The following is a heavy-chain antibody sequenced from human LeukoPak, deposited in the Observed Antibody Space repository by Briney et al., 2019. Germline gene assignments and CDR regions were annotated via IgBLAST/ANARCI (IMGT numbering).Heavy chain of an antibody. Sequence: GGSLRLSCAASGFTFSSYWMHWVRQAPGKGLVWVSRINSDGSSTSYADAVKGRFIISRDNSRNTLSLQMNSLRAEDTAVYYCAKDRMVGYYDSTGMDVWGQGTTVSVFS. CDR2: INSDGSST. D-gene: IGHD3-22*01. CDR3: AKDRMVGYYDSTGMDV. J-gene: IGHJ6*02. CDR1: GFTFSSYW. V-gene: IGHV3-74*01.